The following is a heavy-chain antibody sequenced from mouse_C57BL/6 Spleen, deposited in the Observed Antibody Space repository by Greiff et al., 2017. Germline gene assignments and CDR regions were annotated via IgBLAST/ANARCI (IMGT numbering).Heavy chain of an antibody. D-gene: IGHD1-1*01. J-gene: IGHJ2*01. Sequence: QVQLQQPGAELVKPGASVKLSCKASGYTFTSYWMQWVKQRPGQGLEWIGEIDPSGSYTNYNQKFKGKATLTVDTSSSTAYMQLSSLTSEDSAVYYCARLITTVVEGENWGQGTTLTVSS. CDR2: IDPSGSYT. CDR3: ARLITTVVEGEN. CDR1: GYTFTSYW. V-gene: IGHV1-50*01.